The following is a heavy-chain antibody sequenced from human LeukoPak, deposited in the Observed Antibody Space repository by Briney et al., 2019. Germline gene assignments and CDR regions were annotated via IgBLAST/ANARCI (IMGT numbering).Heavy chain of an antibody. D-gene: IGHD6-6*01. CDR3: ARATRIAARPFDY. Sequence: SETPSLTCTVSGGSISSYYWSWIRQPPGKGLEWIGYIYYSGSTNYNPSLKSRVTISVDTSKNQFSLKLSSVTAADTAVYYCARATRIAARPFDYWGQGTLVTVSS. V-gene: IGHV4-59*01. J-gene: IGHJ4*02. CDR1: GGSISSYY. CDR2: IYYSGST.